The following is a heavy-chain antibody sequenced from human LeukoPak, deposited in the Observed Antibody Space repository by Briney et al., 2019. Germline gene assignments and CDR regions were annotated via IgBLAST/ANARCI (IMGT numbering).Heavy chain of an antibody. CDR3: ARGTLGAAAGTGGGYFDY. V-gene: IGHV4-34*01. Sequence: GSLRLSCAASGFTFSSYAMSWVRQAPGKGLEWIGEINHSGSTNYNPSLKSRVTISVDTSKNQFSLKLSSVTAADTAVYYCARGTLGAAAGTGGGYFDYWGQGTLVTVSS. CDR1: GFTFSSYA. J-gene: IGHJ4*02. CDR2: INHSGST. D-gene: IGHD6-13*01.